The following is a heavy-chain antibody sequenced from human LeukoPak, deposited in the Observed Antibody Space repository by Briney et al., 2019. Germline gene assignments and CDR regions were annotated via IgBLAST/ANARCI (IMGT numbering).Heavy chain of an antibody. V-gene: IGHV1-18*04. D-gene: IGHD3-10*01. CDR1: GDTFTGYY. Sequence: ASVKVSCKASGDTFTGYYMHWVRQAPGQGLEWMGWISAYNGNTNYAQKLQGRVTITTDTSTSTAYMELRSLRSDDTAVYYCARGHSPGLLLWFGESSYYFDYWGQGTLVTVSS. J-gene: IGHJ4*02. CDR2: ISAYNGNT. CDR3: ARGHSPGLLLWFGESSYYFDY.